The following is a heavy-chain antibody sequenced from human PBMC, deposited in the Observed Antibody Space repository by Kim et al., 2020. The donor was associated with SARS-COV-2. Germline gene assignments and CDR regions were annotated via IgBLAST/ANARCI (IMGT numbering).Heavy chain of an antibody. D-gene: IGHD6-19*01. V-gene: IGHV1-18*01. J-gene: IGHJ6*03. CDR3: ARVEKGGWLNYYYYYYMDV. CDR1: GYTFTSYG. CDR2: ISAYNGNT. Sequence: ASVKVSCKASGYTFTSYGISWVRQAPGQGLEWMGWISAYNGNTNYAQKLQGRVTMTTDTSTSTAYMELRSLRSDDTAVYYCARVEKGGWLNYYYYYYMDVWGKGATVTVSS.